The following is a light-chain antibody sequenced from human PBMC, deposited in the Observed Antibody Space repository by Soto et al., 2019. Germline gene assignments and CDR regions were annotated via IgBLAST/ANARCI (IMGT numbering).Light chain of an antibody. V-gene: IGKV1-5*01. CDR1: QSISSW. CDR3: QQYNSYWT. CDR2: DAS. Sequence: DIQRTQSPSTLSASVGDRVAITGRASQSISSWLAWYQQKPGKAPKLLIYDASSLESGVPSRLSGSGSGTEFTLTIRSLQPDDFATYYCQQYNSYWTFGQGTKVDIK. J-gene: IGKJ1*01.